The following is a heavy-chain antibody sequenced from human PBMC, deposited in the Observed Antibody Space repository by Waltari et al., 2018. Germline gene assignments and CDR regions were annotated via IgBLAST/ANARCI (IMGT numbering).Heavy chain of an antibody. V-gene: IGHV3-53*02. CDR1: GFTVSSYF. D-gene: IGHD6-19*01. J-gene: IGHJ4*02. CDR3: ASLGSSGWSFDY. CDR2: IYSGGTT. Sequence: EVQLVETGGGLIQPGGSLRLSFAASGFTVSSYFMSWVRQAPGKGLEWVSVIYSGGTTYYADSVKGRFTISRDKSKNTLYLQMNSLRAEDTAVYYCASLGSSGWSFDYWGQGTLVTVSS.